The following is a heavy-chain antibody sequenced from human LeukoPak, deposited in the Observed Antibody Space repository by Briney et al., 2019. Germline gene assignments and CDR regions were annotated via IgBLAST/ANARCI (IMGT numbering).Heavy chain of an antibody. Sequence: GGSLRLSCAASGFTVSSNYMSWVRQPPGKGLEWVSVIYSGGSTYYAGSVKGRFTISRDNSKNTLYLQMNSLRAEDTAVYYCAKGSPYEQWLVREGLDYWGQGTLVTVSS. V-gene: IGHV3-53*01. CDR1: GFTVSSNY. CDR2: IYSGGST. J-gene: IGHJ4*02. D-gene: IGHD6-19*01. CDR3: AKGSPYEQWLVREGLDY.